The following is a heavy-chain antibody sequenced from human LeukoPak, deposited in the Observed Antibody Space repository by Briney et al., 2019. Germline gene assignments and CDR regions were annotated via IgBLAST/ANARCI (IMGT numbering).Heavy chain of an antibody. CDR1: GGSISNYY. CDR3: ARHGGYSSPYLH. Sequence: SETLSLTCTVSGGSISNYYWSWIRQPPGKGLECIGYIYYSGSTNYNPSLKSRATISVDPSKNQFSLKLSSVTATDTAVYYCARHGGYSSPYLHWGQGTLVTVSS. V-gene: IGHV4-59*08. CDR2: IYYSGST. J-gene: IGHJ1*01. D-gene: IGHD6-13*01.